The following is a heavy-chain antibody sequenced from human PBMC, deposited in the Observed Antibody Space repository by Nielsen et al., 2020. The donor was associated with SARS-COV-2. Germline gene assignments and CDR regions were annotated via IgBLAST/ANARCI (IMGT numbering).Heavy chain of an antibody. D-gene: IGHD3-10*01. CDR2: ISYDGSNK. J-gene: IGHJ5*02. V-gene: IGHV3-30-3*01. CDR3: ARDGRGYYGSGSPQYNWFDP. Sequence: WLRQPPGKGLEWVAVISYDGSNKYYADSVKGRFTISRDNSKNTLYLQMNSLRAEDTAVYYCARDGRGYYGSGSPQYNWFDPWGQGTLVTVSS.